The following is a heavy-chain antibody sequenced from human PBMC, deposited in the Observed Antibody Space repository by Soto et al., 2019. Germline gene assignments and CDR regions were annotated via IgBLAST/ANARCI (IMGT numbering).Heavy chain of an antibody. V-gene: IGHV3-23*01. CDR1: GFTFSNYA. D-gene: IGHD5-12*01. J-gene: IGHJ4*02. CDR2: ISGSGGST. CDR3: AKGGYSACDYVIADPRYDD. Sequence: PVDSLRLSFSASGFTFSNYAMSWLRQAPGKGLEWVSAISGSGGSTYYADSVKGRFTISRDNSKNTLYLQMNSLRAEDTAIYYCAKGGYSACDYVIADPRYDDCGQGTLVTVPS.